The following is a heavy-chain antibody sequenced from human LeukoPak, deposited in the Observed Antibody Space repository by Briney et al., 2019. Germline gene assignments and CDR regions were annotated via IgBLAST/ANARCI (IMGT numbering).Heavy chain of an antibody. D-gene: IGHD6-13*01. Sequence: GGSLRLSCAASGFTFSSYEMNWVRQAPGKGLEWVSYISSSGSTIYYADSVKGRFTISRDNAKYSLYLQMNSLRAEDTAVYYCARSPSSSWYIDYYGMDVWGQGTTVTVSS. J-gene: IGHJ6*02. CDR3: ARSPSSSWYIDYYGMDV. CDR2: ISSSGSTI. CDR1: GFTFSSYE. V-gene: IGHV3-48*03.